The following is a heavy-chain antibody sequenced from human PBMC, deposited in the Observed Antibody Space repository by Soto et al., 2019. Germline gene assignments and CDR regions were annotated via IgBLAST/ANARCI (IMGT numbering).Heavy chain of an antibody. D-gene: IGHD2-15*01. J-gene: IGHJ5*02. CDR3: ARENKEVARFDTGNWFDP. V-gene: IGHV3-33*01. CDR1: GFTFSNFG. Sequence: VQLVESGGGVVQPGRSLRLSCAASGFTFSNFGMHWVRQAPGKGLEWLAVIWFDGSTAYYTDAVKGRFTISRDNSNNTLHLQMNSLRVDDTGVYYCARENKEVARFDTGNWFDPWGQGTLVTVSS. CDR2: IWFDGSTA.